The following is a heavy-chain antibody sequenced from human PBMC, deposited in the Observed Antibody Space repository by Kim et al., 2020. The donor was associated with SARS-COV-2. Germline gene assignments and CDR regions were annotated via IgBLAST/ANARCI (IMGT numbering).Heavy chain of an antibody. D-gene: IGHD1-26*01. V-gene: IGHV3-23*01. J-gene: IGHJ4*02. Sequence: GGSLRLSCAASGFTFSTYGMTWVRQAPGKGLDWVSTINTGGGSKYYAESVKGRFSISRDNSGSTLFLQLISLRADDTAVYYCAKDRGITWYYFDYWGQG. CDR1: GFTFSTYG. CDR2: INTGGGSK. CDR3: AKDRGITWYYFDY.